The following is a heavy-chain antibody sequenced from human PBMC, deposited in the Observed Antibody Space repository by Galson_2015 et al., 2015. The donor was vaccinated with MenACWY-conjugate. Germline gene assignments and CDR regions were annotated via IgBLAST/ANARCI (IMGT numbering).Heavy chain of an antibody. J-gene: IGHJ6*02. CDR3: ARMPHYYDSSGYYYYYYYGMDV. CDR1: GFSLSTSGMC. Sequence: PALVKPTQTLTLTCTFSGFSLSTSGMCVSWIRQPPGKALEWLALIDWDDDKYYSTSLKTRLTISKDTSKNQVVLTMTNMDPVDTATYYCARMPHYYDSSGYYYYYYYGMDVWGQGTTVTVSS. CDR2: IDWDDDK. D-gene: IGHD3-22*01. V-gene: IGHV2-70*01.